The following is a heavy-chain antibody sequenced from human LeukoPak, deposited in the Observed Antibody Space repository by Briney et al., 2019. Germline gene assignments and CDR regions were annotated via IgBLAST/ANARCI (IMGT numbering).Heavy chain of an antibody. J-gene: IGHJ4*02. V-gene: IGHV1-2*02. CDR2: INPNSGRT. D-gene: IGHD6-13*01. CDR3: ARDLDSIAAAGSY. CDR1: GYTFTGYY. Sequence: ASVKVSCKASGYTFTGYYMHWVRQAPGQGLEWMGWINPNSGRTNYAQKFQGRVTMTRDTSISTAYMELSRLRSDDTAVYYCARDLDSIAAAGSYWGQGTLVTVSS.